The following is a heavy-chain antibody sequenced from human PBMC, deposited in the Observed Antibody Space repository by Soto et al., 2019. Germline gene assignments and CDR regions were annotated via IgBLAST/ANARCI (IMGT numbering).Heavy chain of an antibody. CDR1: GFTFSNAW. CDR2: IKSKTDGGTT. CDR3: TTPLNNYYDSSGYYLFYGMDV. Sequence: GGSLRLSCAASGFTFSNAWMNWVRQAPGKGLEWVGRIKSKTDGGTTDYAAPVKGRFTISRDDSKNTLYLQMNSLKTEDTAVYYCTTPLNNYYDSSGYYLFYGMDVWGQGTTVTVSS. D-gene: IGHD3-22*01. J-gene: IGHJ6*02. V-gene: IGHV3-15*07.